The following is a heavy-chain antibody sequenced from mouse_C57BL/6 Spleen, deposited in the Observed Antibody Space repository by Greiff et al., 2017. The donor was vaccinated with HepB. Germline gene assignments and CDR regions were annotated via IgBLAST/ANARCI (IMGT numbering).Heavy chain of an antibody. D-gene: IGHD1-1*01. CDR3: ARDWAYYYGSSGYWYFDV. J-gene: IGHJ1*03. V-gene: IGHV5-4*01. CDR1: GFTFSSYA. CDR2: ISDGGSYT. Sequence: EVMLVESGGGLVKPGGSLKLSCAASGFTFSSYAMSWVRQTPEKRLEWVATISDGGSYTYYPDNVKGRFTISRDNAKNNLYLQMSHLKSEDTAMYYCARDWAYYYGSSGYWYFDVWGTGTTVTVSS.